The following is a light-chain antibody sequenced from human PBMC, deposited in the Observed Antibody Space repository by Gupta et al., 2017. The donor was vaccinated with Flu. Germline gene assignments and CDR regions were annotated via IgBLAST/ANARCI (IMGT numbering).Light chain of an antibody. CDR1: SGSLASNY. J-gene: IGLJ3*02. V-gene: IGLV6-57*01. CDR3: QAYDNDNWV. Sequence: FLLPQPPSVSKSPGRPVPISCTRSSGSLASNYVQWYQQRPGSSPTAVIYDDNERPSGVPDRFSGSIDSSSNSASLTISGLKTEDEADYYCQAYDNDNWVFGGGTKLTVL. CDR2: DDN.